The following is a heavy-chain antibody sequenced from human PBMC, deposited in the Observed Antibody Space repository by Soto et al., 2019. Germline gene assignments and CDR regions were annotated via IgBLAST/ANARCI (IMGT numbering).Heavy chain of an antibody. D-gene: IGHD3-3*01. CDR3: AKGPETFGVVMHAFNI. J-gene: IGHJ3*02. V-gene: IGHV3-23*01. Sequence: PGGSLRLSCAASGFTFSSYAMSWVRQAPGKGLEWVSAISGSGGSTYYADSVKGRFTISRDNSKNTLYLQMNSLRAEDTAVYYRAKGPETFGVVMHAFNIWGQGTMVTVSS. CDR1: GFTFSSYA. CDR2: ISGSGGST.